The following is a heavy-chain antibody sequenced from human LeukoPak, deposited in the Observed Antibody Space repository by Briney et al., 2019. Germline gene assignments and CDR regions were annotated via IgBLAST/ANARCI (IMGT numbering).Heavy chain of an antibody. Sequence: GGSLRLSCAASGFTVSSNSMSWVRQAPGKGLEWVSVIYSGGTTYYADSVKGRFTISKDNSKNTLYLQMNSLRAEDTAVYYCARDLYVDIVAPSGMDVWAKGPRSSSP. CDR1: GFTVSSNS. CDR2: IYSGGTT. CDR3: ARDLYVDIVAPSGMDV. V-gene: IGHV3-66*01. J-gene: IGHJ6*02. D-gene: IGHD5-12*01.